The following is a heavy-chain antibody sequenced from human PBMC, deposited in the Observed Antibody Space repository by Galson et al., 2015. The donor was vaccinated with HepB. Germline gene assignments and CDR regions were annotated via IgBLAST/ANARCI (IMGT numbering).Heavy chain of an antibody. J-gene: IGHJ3*02. CDR2: IYSGGST. CDR1: GFTVSSNY. Sequence: SLRLSCAASGFTVSSNYMSWVRQAPGKGLEWVSVIYSGGSTYYADSVKGRITISRHNSKNTLYLQMNSLRAEDTAVYYCARGVAAGGNAFDICGQGTMVTVSS. CDR3: ARGVAAGGNAFDI. D-gene: IGHD2-8*01. V-gene: IGHV3-53*04.